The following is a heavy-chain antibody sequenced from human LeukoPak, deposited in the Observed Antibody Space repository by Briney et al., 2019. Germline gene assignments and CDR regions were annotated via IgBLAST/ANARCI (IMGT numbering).Heavy chain of an antibody. CDR1: GFMFRSFG. CDR2: IGYDGRNE. D-gene: IGHD3-9*01. J-gene: IGHJ6*02. CDR3: AKNEATGFVYGMDV. Sequence: PGRSLRLSCATSGFMFRSFGMNWVRQAPGKGLEGVAIIGYDGRNENYADSVRGRFTISRDNSKNTLYLQMNSLRDDDTAVYYCAKNEATGFVYGMDVWGQGTTVTVSS. V-gene: IGHV3-33*06.